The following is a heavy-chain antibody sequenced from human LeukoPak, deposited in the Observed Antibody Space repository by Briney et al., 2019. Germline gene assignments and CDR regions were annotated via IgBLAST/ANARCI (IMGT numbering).Heavy chain of an antibody. CDR2: INPNSGGT. D-gene: IGHD3-22*01. CDR3: ARVDYDSSGYSHRDYFDY. CDR1: GYTFTSYS. Sequence: ASVKVSCKASGYTFTSYSMHWVRQAPGQGLEWMGVINPNSGGTNYAQKFQGRVTMTRDTSISTAYMELSRLRSDDTAVYYCARVDYDSSGYSHRDYFDYWGQGTLVTVSS. V-gene: IGHV1-2*02. J-gene: IGHJ4*02.